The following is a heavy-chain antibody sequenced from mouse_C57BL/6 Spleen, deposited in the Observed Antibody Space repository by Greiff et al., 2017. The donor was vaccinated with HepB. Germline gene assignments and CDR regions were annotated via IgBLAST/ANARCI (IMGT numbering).Heavy chain of an antibody. CDR2: INPNYGTT. CDR1: GYSFTDYN. V-gene: IGHV1-39*01. CDR3: ARFRFGSSYGYFDV. Sequence: EVKLQQSGPELVKPGASVKISCKASGYSFTDYNMNWVKQSNGKSLEWIGVINPNYGTTSYNQKFKGKATLTVDQSSSTAYMQLNSLTSEDSAVYYCARFRFGSSYGYFDVWGTGTTVTVSS. J-gene: IGHJ1*03. D-gene: IGHD1-1*01.